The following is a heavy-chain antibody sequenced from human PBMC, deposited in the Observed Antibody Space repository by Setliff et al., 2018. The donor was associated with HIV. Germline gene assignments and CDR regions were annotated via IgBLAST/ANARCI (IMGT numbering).Heavy chain of an antibody. CDR1: GYTFVGYG. J-gene: IGHJ4*02. V-gene: IGHV1-18*01. CDR3: ARDGYFDWLLFDY. Sequence: ASVKVSCKASGYTFVGYGISWVRQAPGQGLEWMGWISANNGKTKYAQKFQGRVTMTTDTSTFTAYMDLRSLKSDDTAVYYCARDGYFDWLLFDYWGQGTLVTVSS. D-gene: IGHD3-9*01. CDR2: ISANNGKT.